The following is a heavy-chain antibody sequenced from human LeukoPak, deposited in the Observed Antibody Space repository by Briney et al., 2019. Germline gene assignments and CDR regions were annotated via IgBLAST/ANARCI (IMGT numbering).Heavy chain of an antibody. J-gene: IGHJ6*02. V-gene: IGHV4-59*12. CDR2: IYYSGST. Sequence: PSETLSLTCTVSGGSISSYYWSWIRQPPGKGLEWIGYIYYSGSTNYNPSLKSRVTISVDTSKNQFSLKLSSVTAADTAVYYCARDRPLQYSNYEEYYYGMDVWGQGTTVTVSS. CDR1: GGSISSYY. D-gene: IGHD4-11*01. CDR3: ARDRPLQYSNYEEYYYGMDV.